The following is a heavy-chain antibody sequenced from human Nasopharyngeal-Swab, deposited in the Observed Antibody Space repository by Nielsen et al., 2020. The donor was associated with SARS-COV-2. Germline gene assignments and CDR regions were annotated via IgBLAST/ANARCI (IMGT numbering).Heavy chain of an antibody. Sequence: GGSLSLSCAASGFTFDDYAMHWVRQAPGKGLEWVSGISWNSGSIGYADSVKGRFTISRDNAKNSLYLQMNSLRAEDTALYYCAKDSMGYYYYGMDVWGKGTTVTVSS. V-gene: IGHV3-9*01. CDR2: ISWNSGSI. CDR1: GFTFDDYA. CDR3: AKDSMGYYYYGMDV. J-gene: IGHJ6*04.